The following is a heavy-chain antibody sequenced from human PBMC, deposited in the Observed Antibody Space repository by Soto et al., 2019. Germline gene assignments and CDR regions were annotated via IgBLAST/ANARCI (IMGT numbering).Heavy chain of an antibody. CDR2: IDPRSGGT. CDR1: GYPFTTYY. D-gene: IGHD3-10*01. V-gene: IGHV1-2*02. Sequence: HVQLVQSGTEVKKPGASVRVSCLDSGYPFTTYYIHWVRQAPGQGLEWMGWIDPRSGGTVYEQKFQGRVTMTRDTSISTVYMDLSGLTSDDTALYYCATDDYGIVPYLGQGSLVTVSS. J-gene: IGHJ4*02. CDR3: ATDDYGIVPY.